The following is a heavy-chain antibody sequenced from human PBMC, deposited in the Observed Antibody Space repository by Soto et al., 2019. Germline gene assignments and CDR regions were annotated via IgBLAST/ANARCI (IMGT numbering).Heavy chain of an antibody. D-gene: IGHD3-9*01. V-gene: IGHV4-59*01. CDR1: GGSISSYY. CDR3: ARENYDILTGYYFDY. CDR2: IYYSGST. Sequence: SETLSLTCTVSGGSISSYYWSWIRQPPGKGLEWIGYIYYSGSTNYNPSLKSRVTISADTSKNQFSLKLSSVTAADTAVYYCARENYDILTGYYFDYWGQGTLVTVS. J-gene: IGHJ4*02.